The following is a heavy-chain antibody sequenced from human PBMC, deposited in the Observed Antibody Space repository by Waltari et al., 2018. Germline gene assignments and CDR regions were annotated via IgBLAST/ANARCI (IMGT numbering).Heavy chain of an antibody. J-gene: IGHJ4*02. CDR1: GGSISSSNW. Sequence: QVQLQESGPELVQPSGTLSLTCAVSGGSISSSNWGSWVRQPPGKGLEWIGEIYHSGSTNYNPSLKSRVTISVDKSKNQFSLKLSSVTAADTAVYYCARARIESSSWDLDYWGQGTLVTVSS. V-gene: IGHV4-4*02. D-gene: IGHD6-13*01. CDR3: ARARIESSSWDLDY. CDR2: IYHSGST.